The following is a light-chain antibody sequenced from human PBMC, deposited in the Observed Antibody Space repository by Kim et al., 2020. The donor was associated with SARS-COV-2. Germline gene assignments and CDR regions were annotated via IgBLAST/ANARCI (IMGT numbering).Light chain of an antibody. CDR2: GNS. V-gene: IGLV1-40*01. CDR3: QSYDSSLSGSV. Sequence: ISSTVTRSNIWAGYDVHCDQNLPTTAPKPLIYGNSNRPSGVPDRFSGSKSGTSASLAITGLQAEDEADYYYQSYDSSLSGSVFGGGTQLTVL. CDR1: RSNIWAGYD. J-gene: IGLJ2*01.